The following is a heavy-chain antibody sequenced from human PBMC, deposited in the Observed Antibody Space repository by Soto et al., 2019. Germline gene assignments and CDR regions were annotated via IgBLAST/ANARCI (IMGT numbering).Heavy chain of an antibody. CDR1: GYTFTSYA. CDR2: SNAGNGNT. D-gene: IGHD3-3*01. CDR3: ARGNTIFGVVTYYCGMDV. V-gene: IGHV1-3*05. Sequence: QVQLVQSGAEEKKPGASVKVSCKASGYTFTSYAMHWLRQAPGQRLEWMGWSNAGNGNTKYSQKFQGRVTITRDTSASTAYMELSSLRSEDTAVYYCARGNTIFGVVTYYCGMDVWGQGTTVTVSS. J-gene: IGHJ6*02.